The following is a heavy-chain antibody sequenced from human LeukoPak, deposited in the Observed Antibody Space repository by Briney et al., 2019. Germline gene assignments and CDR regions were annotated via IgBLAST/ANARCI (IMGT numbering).Heavy chain of an antibody. V-gene: IGHV4-59*11. J-gene: IGHJ5*02. CDR1: GGSISSHF. CDR3: ARVERYNGDYGWFDP. D-gene: IGHD4-17*01. Sequence: PSGTLSLTCTVSGGSISSHFWSWIRQPPGKGLEWIAYVHYTGSTNYNPSLKSRVTISMDTSKHQFSLRLRSVTAADTAVHYCARVERYNGDYGWFDPWGQGTLVTVSS. CDR2: VHYTGST.